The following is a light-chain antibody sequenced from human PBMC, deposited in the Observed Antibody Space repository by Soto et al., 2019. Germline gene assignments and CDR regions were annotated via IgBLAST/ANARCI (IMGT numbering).Light chain of an antibody. CDR2: DVS. CDR1: SSDVGTYNL. J-gene: IGLJ1*01. CDR3: SSYTSSSTLDV. Sequence: QSALTQPASVSGSPGQSITISCTGSSSDVGTYNLVSWYQQHPGKAPKLLIYDVSKWPSGVSNRFSGSKSGNTASLTISGLQAEDEADYYCSSYTSSSTLDVFGTGTKVTVL. V-gene: IGLV2-14*02.